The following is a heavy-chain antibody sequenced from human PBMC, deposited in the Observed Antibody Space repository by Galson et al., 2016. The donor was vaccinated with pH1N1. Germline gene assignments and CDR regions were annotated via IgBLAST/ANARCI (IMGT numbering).Heavy chain of an antibody. CDR2: TYYRSKWYN. Sequence: CAISGDSVSSTNCAWDWIRQSPSRGLEWLGRTYYRSKWYNDYAVSVQSRITINPDTSKNQLSLHLNSVTPEDTAVYYCVRDRRFLDDYYYGMDVWGHGTTVTVSS. J-gene: IGHJ6*02. D-gene: IGHD3/OR15-3a*01. CDR1: GDSVSSTNCA. CDR3: VRDRRFLDDYYYGMDV. V-gene: IGHV6-1*01.